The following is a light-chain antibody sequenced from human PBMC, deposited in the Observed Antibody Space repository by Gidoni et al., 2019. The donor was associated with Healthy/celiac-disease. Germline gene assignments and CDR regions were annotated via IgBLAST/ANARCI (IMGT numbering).Light chain of an antibody. CDR2: GNS. CDR3: QSYDSSLSGSV. Sequence: QSVLTPPPSVSGAPGPRVTISCTGSSSNIGAGYDVHWYQQLPGTAPKLLIYGNSNRPSGVPDRFSGSKSGTSASLAITGLQAEDEADYYCQSYDSSLSGSVFVGGTKLTVL. CDR1: SSNIGAGYD. J-gene: IGLJ2*01. V-gene: IGLV1-40*01.